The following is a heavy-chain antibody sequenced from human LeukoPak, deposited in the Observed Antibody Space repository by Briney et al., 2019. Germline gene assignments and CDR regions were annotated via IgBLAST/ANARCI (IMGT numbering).Heavy chain of an antibody. CDR1: GYTFTSYY. Sequence: ASVKVSCKAPGYTFTSYYMHWVRQAPGQGLEWMGIINPSGGSTSYAQKFQGRVTMTRDTSTSTVYMELSSLRSEDTAVYYCARGAGSEYDSSGYYYEFDYWGQGTLVTVSS. J-gene: IGHJ4*02. CDR3: ARGAGSEYDSSGYYYEFDY. CDR2: INPSGGST. D-gene: IGHD3-22*01. V-gene: IGHV1-46*01.